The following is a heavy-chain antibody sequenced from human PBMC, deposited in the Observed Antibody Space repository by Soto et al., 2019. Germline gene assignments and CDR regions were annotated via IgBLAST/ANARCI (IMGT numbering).Heavy chain of an antibody. J-gene: IGHJ4*02. D-gene: IGHD6-6*01. CDR3: ARGMLRIAARPPYFDY. CDR1: GGTFSSYA. V-gene: IGHV1-69*13. Sequence: ASVKVSCKASGGTFSSYAISWVRQAPGQGLEWMGGIIPIFGTANYAQKFQGRVTITADESTSTAHVELSSLRSEDTAVYYCARGMLRIAARPPYFDYWGQGTLVTVSS. CDR2: IIPIFGTA.